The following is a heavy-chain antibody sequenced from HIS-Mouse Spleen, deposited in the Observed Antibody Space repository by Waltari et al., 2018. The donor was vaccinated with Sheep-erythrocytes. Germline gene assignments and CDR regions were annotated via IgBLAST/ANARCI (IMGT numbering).Heavy chain of an antibody. J-gene: IGHJ1*01. D-gene: IGHD6-13*01. CDR1: GFTFSSYA. CDR3: ARGAYSSSWYPFQH. Sequence: QVQLVESGGGVVQPGRSLRLSCAASGFTFSSYAMHWVRQAPGKGLEWVAVISYAGSNKYYVDSVKGRFTISRDNSKNTLYLQMNSLRAEDTAVYYCARGAYSSSWYPFQHWGQGTLVTVSS. CDR2: ISYAGSNK. V-gene: IGHV3-30-3*01.